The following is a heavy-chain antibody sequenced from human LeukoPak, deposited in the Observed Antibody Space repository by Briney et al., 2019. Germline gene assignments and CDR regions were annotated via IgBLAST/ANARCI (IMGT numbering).Heavy chain of an antibody. CDR3: ARSAESDFRTTTYWFDP. CDR2: INHSGST. CDR1: GGSFSGYY. V-gene: IGHV4-34*01. J-gene: IGHJ5*02. D-gene: IGHD2/OR15-2a*01. Sequence: SETLSLTCAVYGGSFSGYYWSWIRQPPGKGLEWIGEINHSGSTNYNPSLKSRVTISLDTSKNQFSLKLSSVTAADTAVYYCARSAESDFRTTTYWFDPWGQGTLVTVSS.